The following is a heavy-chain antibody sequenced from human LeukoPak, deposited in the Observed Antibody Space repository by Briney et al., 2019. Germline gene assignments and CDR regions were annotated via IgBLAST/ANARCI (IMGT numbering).Heavy chain of an antibody. J-gene: IGHJ4*02. CDR3: AKDRWGSIASLDS. Sequence: GGSLRLSCAASGFPFSDYGMHWVRQAPGKGLEWVALIRYDGNNKYYADSVKGRFTISRDNSKNTLYLQMNSLRSEDTAVYYCAKDRWGSIASLDSWGQGTLVTVSS. D-gene: IGHD6-6*01. CDR2: IRYDGNNK. V-gene: IGHV3-30*02. CDR1: GFPFSDYG.